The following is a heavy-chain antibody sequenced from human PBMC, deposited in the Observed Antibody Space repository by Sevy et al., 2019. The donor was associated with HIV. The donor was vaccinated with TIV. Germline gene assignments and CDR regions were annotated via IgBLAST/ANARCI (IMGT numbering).Heavy chain of an antibody. J-gene: IGHJ2*01. CDR2: NIPMLGTS. CDR1: GGTFSNYA. CDR3: ARDLYYSDSSGYPNHWYFDL. Sequence: ASVKVSCKASGGTFSNYAISWVRQAPGQGLEWMGGNIPMLGTSNYAQTFRGRVTMTADQSTSTAYMELRGLRSDDTAVYYCARDLYYSDSSGYPNHWYFDLWGRGTLVTVSS. V-gene: IGHV1-69*13. D-gene: IGHD3-22*01.